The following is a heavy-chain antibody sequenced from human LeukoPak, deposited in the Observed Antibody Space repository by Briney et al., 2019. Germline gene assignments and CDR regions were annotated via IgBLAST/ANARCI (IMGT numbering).Heavy chain of an antibody. D-gene: IGHD6-13*01. V-gene: IGHV3-23*01. CDR2: ISGSGGST. CDR1: GFTFSSYA. Sequence: GGSLRLSCAASGFTFSSYAVSWVRQAPGKGLEWVSAISGSGGSTYYADSVKGRFTISRDNSKNTLYLQMNSLRAEDTAVYYCAKNSGSSFDRNYWGQGTLVTVSS. J-gene: IGHJ4*02. CDR3: AKNSGSSFDRNY.